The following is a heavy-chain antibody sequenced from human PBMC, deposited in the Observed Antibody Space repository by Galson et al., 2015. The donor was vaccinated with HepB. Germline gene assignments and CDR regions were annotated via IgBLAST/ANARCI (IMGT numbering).Heavy chain of an antibody. V-gene: IGHV3-73*01. CDR2: IRSKANSYAT. CDR1: GFTFSGSA. CDR3: AKRLFVPTDC. J-gene: IGHJ4*02. Sequence: SLRLSCAASGFTFSGSAMHWVRQASGKGLKWVGRIRSKANSYATTYAASVKGRFTISRDNSRNTLYLQMNSLRAEDTAVYYCAKRLFVPTDCWGQGTLVTVSS.